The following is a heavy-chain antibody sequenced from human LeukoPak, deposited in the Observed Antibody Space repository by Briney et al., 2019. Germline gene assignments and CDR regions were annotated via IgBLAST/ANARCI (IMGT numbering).Heavy chain of an antibody. D-gene: IGHD1-20*01. Sequence: GRSLRLSSAASGFTFSSYGMHWVRQAPGKGLEWVAVIWYDGSNKYYADSVKGRFTISRDNSENTLYLQMNSLRAEDTAVYYCARGNWNDNWFDPWGQGTLVTVSS. V-gene: IGHV3-33*01. CDR1: GFTFSSYG. CDR3: ARGNWNDNWFDP. CDR2: IWYDGSNK. J-gene: IGHJ5*02.